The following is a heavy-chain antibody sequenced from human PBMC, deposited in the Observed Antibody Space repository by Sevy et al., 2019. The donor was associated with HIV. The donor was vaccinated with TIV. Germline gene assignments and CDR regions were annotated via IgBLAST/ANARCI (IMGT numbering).Heavy chain of an antibody. V-gene: IGHV2-5*01. J-gene: IGHJ4*02. D-gene: IGHD5-12*01. Sequence: SGPTLVNPTQTLTLTCTFSGFSLSTSGVGVGWIRQPPGKALEWLALIYWNDDKRYSPSLKSRLTITKDTSKNQVVLTMTNMDPVDTATYYGAHISGYGGYDFNDYWGQGTLVTVSS. CDR3: AHISGYGGYDFNDY. CDR2: IYWNDDK. CDR1: GFSLSTSGVG.